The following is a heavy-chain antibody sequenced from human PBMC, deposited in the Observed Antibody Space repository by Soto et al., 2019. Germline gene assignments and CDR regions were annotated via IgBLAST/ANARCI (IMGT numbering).Heavy chain of an antibody. J-gene: IGHJ4*02. CDR2: IYYSGST. Sequence: SETLSLTCTVSGGSISSYYWSWIRQPPGKGLEWIGYIYYSGSTNYNPSLKSRVTISVDTSKNQFSLKLSSVTAADTAVYYCARDGDGYDYFDYWGQGTLVTVSS. CDR1: GGSISSYY. CDR3: ARDGDGYDYFDY. D-gene: IGHD5-18*01. V-gene: IGHV4-59*01.